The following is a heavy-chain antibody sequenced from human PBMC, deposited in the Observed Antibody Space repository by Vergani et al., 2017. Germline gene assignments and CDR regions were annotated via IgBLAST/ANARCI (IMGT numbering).Heavy chain of an antibody. Sequence: QLQLQQSGPGLVKPSETLFLTCTVSADSISSGSYYWGWIRQPPGKSLEWIGSIYYSGLTYYNPSLKSRVAISVDTSKNQFSLKVTSVTAADTAVYFCARDGMSPAEIDPKNAFHVWGRGTRVSV. CDR1: ADSISSGSYY. J-gene: IGHJ3*01. CDR3: ARDGMSPAEIDPKNAFHV. V-gene: IGHV4-39*02. D-gene: IGHD1-14*01. CDR2: IYYSGLT.